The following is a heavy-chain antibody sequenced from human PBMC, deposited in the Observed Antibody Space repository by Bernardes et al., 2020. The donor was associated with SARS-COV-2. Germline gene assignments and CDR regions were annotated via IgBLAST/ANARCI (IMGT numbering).Heavy chain of an antibody. CDR3: AGALLPYFDY. CDR1: GFPFSSYW. Sequence: GSLRLSCAASGFPFSSYWMTWVRQAPGKGLEWVANIKQDGNEKYYADSVKGRFTISRDNSKNTLYLQMNSLGAEDTAVYYCAGALLPYFDYWGQGTLVTVSS. J-gene: IGHJ4*02. V-gene: IGHV3-7*04. CDR2: IKQDGNEK.